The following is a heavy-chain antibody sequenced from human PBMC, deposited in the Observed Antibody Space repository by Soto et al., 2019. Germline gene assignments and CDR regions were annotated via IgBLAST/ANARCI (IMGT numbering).Heavy chain of an antibody. CDR2: ISSSSSYT. D-gene: IGHD1-7*01. Sequence: GESLSLSCSASGFTFSDYYMSWIRQAPGKGLEWVSYISSSSSYTNYADSVKGRFTISRDNAKNSLYLQMNSLRAEDTAGYYCAGSGGTGTASYYCGLDAWGQGTRVTV. J-gene: IGHJ6*02. V-gene: IGHV3-11*06. CDR3: AGSGGTGTASYYCGLDA. CDR1: GFTFSDYY.